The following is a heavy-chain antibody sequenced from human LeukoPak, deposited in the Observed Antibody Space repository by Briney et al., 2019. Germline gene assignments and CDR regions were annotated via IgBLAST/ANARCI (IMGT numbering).Heavy chain of an antibody. Sequence: GGSLRLSCAASGFTFSSYGMHWVRQAPGKGLEWVAVISYDGSNKYCADSVKGRFTISRDNSKNTLYPQMNSLRAEDTAVYYCAKGGVAALFDYWGQGTLVTVSS. CDR1: GFTFSSYG. CDR3: AKGGVAALFDY. D-gene: IGHD6-13*01. V-gene: IGHV3-30*18. CDR2: ISYDGSNK. J-gene: IGHJ4*02.